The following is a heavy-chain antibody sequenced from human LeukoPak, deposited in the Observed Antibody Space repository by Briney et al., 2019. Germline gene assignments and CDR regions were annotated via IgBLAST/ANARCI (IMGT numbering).Heavy chain of an antibody. CDR2: IYYSGST. V-gene: IGHV4-39*01. Sequence: SETLSLTCSVSGGSISSYYWGWIRQPPGKGLEWIGNIYYSGSTYYNPSLKSRVTISVDTSKNQFSLKVSSVTAADTAVYYCARITDYYGEYSRTLDYWGQGTLVTVSS. CDR1: GGSISSYY. D-gene: IGHD4-17*01. CDR3: ARITDYYGEYSRTLDY. J-gene: IGHJ4*02.